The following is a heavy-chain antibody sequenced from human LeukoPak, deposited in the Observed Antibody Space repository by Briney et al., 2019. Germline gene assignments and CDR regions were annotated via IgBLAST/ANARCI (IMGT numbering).Heavy chain of an antibody. CDR1: GFTFSSYA. CDR3: VKDRVSISSSGYFDY. Sequence: GRSLRLSCSASGFTFSSYAMHWVRQAPGKGLEYVSAISSNGGSTYYADSVKGRFTISRDNSKNTLYLQMSSLRAEDTAVYYCVKDRVSISSSGYFDYWGQGTLVTVSS. J-gene: IGHJ4*02. CDR2: ISSNGGST. V-gene: IGHV3-64D*06. D-gene: IGHD6-13*01.